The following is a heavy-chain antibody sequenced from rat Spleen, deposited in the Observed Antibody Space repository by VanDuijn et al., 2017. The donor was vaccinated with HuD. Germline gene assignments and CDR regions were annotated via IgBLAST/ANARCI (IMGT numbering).Heavy chain of an antibody. CDR3: ARGVYGGYSGDWFAY. CDR1: GFTFSDYY. D-gene: IGHD1-11*01. CDR2: ISYDGSST. V-gene: IGHV5-29*01. J-gene: IGHJ3*01. Sequence: EVQLVESDGGLVQPGRSLKLSCAVSGFTFSDYYMAWVRQAPTKGLEWVATISYDGSSTYYRDSVKGRFTISRDNAKSTLYLQRDSLRSEDTATYYWARGVYGGYSGDWFAYWGQGTLVTVSS.